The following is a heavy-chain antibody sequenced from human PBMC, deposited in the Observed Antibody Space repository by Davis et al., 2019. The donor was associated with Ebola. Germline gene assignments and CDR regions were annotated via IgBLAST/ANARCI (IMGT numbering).Heavy chain of an antibody. J-gene: IGHJ4*02. Sequence: GSLRLSCTVSGDSISSYYWSWIRQPPGKGLEWIGHIYYSGSTNYNPSLKSRVTISVDTSKNQFSLKLSSVTAADTAVYYCARLGSSGWYVYWGQGTLVTVSS. CDR3: ARLGSSGWYVY. V-gene: IGHV4-59*08. D-gene: IGHD6-19*01. CDR2: IYYSGST. CDR1: GDSISSYY.